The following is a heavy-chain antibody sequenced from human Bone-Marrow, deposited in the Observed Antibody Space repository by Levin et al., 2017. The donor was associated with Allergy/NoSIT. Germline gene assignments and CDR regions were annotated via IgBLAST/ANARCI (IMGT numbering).Heavy chain of an antibody. CDR2: VYHSGSS. V-gene: IGHV4-39*01. Sequence: KTSETLSLTCSVSGGSIYNGSFYWGWIRQSPGKGLDWIGIVYHSGSSYSNPSLKSRVTISIDKSKNRFSLNLKSVTAADTGVYFCARAPLSYDIYERTFDVWGQGKLVAVSS. J-gene: IGHJ4*02. CDR3: ARAPLSYDIYERTFDV. CDR1: GGSIYNGSFY. D-gene: IGHD3-9*01.